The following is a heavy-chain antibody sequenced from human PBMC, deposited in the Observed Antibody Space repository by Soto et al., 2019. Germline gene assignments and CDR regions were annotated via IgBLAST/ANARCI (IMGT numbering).Heavy chain of an antibody. V-gene: IGHV3-33*01. J-gene: IGHJ4*02. CDR1: GFTFSSYG. Sequence: GGSLRLSCAASGFTFSSYGMHWVLQAPGKGLEWVAVIWYDGSNKYYADSVKGRFTISRDNSKNTLYLQMNSLRAEDTAVYYCARERPSYGDYPRRHLAYWGQGTLVTVSS. CDR2: IWYDGSNK. D-gene: IGHD4-17*01. CDR3: ARERPSYGDYPRRHLAY.